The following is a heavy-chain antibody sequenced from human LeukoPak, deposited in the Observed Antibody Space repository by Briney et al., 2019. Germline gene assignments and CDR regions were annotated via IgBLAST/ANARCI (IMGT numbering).Heavy chain of an antibody. CDR2: ISGSGGTT. CDR1: GFTFSSYA. CDR3: AKSGYSTNWYRYFDY. Sequence: GGSLRLSCAASGFTFSSYAMSWVRQAPGKGLEWVSTISGSGGTTYYADSVKGRFTISRDNSKNTLYLQMNSLRAEDTAVYYRAKSGYSTNWYRYFDYWGQGTLVTVSS. D-gene: IGHD6-13*01. J-gene: IGHJ4*02. V-gene: IGHV3-23*01.